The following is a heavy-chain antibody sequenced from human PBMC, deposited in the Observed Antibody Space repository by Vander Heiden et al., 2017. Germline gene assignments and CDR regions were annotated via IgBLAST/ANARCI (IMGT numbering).Heavy chain of an antibody. J-gene: IGHJ6*02. CDR1: GFSVISDA. CDR2: ITGGGVTT. D-gene: IGHD6-6*01. CDR3: ARAPAIAGRSYFYYGMEV. Sequence: VQLLESGGALVQPGGSLSLPGPGSGFSVISDAMIWVRQSPGKGLEWVSAITGGGVTTYYADYVRGRFTISRDNSINTLYLQMNSLRGEDTAVYYCARAPAIAGRSYFYYGMEVWGQGTTVNV. V-gene: IGHV3-23*01.